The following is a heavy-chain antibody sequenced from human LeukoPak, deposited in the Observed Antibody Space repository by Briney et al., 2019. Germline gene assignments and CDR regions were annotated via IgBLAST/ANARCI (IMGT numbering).Heavy chain of an antibody. V-gene: IGHV4-59*01. J-gene: IGHJ2*01. Sequence: SETLSLTCTVSGGSISSYYWSWIRQPPGKGLEWIGYIYYSGSTNYNPPLKSRVTISVDTSKNQFSLKLSSVTAADTAVYYCARASDGYYYEYYWYFDLWGRGTLVTVSS. CDR3: ARASDGYYYEYYWYFDL. CDR1: GGSISSYY. D-gene: IGHD3-22*01. CDR2: IYYSGST.